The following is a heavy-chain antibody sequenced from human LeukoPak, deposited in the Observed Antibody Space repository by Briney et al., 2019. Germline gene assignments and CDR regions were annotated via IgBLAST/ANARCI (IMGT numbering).Heavy chain of an antibody. D-gene: IGHD6-13*01. V-gene: IGHV4-59*01. CDR2: IYYSGST. Sequence: SETLSLTCTVSGGSISSYYWSWIRQPPGKGLEWIGYIYYSGSTNYNPSLKSRVTISVDTSKNQFSLKLSSVTAADTAVYYCARNSSWYFDYWGQGTLVTVSS. CDR1: GGSISSYY. CDR3: ARNSSWYFDY. J-gene: IGHJ4*02.